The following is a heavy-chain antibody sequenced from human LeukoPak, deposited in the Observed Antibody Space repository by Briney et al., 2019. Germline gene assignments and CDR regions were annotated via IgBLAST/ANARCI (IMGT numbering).Heavy chain of an antibody. J-gene: IGHJ6*02. CDR3: ARGGYDFLYGMDV. CDR1: GLTFSSYA. V-gene: IGHV3-30-3*01. D-gene: IGHD5-12*01. Sequence: GGSLRLSCAASGLTFSSYAMHWVRQAPGKGLEWVAVISYDGSNKYYADSVKGRFTISRDNSKNTLYLQMNSLRAEDTAVYYCARGGYDFLYGMDVWGQGTTVTVSS. CDR2: ISYDGSNK.